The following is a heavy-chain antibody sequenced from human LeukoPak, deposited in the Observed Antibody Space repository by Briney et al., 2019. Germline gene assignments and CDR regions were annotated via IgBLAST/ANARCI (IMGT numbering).Heavy chain of an antibody. V-gene: IGHV3-20*04. J-gene: IGHJ3*02. CDR1: GFTFDDYG. Sequence: GGSLRLSCAASGFTFDDYGMTWVLRAPRKGLQGWSSINCNGGSTGYADSVKGRFTISRDNTQNPLYLQMNSLRAEDTAVYYCARDRLYYDSSGYYDAFDIRGQGTMVTVSS. CDR3: ARDRLYYDSSGYYDAFDI. CDR2: INCNGGST. D-gene: IGHD3-22*01.